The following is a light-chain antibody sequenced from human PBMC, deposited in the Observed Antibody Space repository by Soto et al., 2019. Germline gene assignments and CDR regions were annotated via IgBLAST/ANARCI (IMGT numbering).Light chain of an antibody. J-gene: IGKJ5*01. Sequence: IQMTQSPASFSRSVGERVTVTCGASQNVSPWLTWYQQTPGKAPNLLIYGASTLQRGVTSRFSGSGSGTEFTLTISSLQPEDFAIYFCQQGSRFPFTFGPGTRLEI. CDR1: QNVSPW. CDR2: GAS. V-gene: IGKV1-12*01. CDR3: QQGSRFPFT.